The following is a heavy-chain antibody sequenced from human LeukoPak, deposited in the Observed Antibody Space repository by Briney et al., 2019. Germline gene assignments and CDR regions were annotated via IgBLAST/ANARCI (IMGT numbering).Heavy chain of an antibody. J-gene: IGHJ4*02. CDR3: ARGGSGSTWSTFDY. V-gene: IGHV4-4*07. Sequence: KPSETLSLTCTVSDGSISGYYWSWIRQPAGKGLEWIGRVYSSGSTNYSPSLKSRVTMSVDTSNNQFSLKLISVTAADTAVYYCARGGSGSTWSTFDYWGQGTLVTVSS. CDR2: VYSSGST. CDR1: DGSISGYY. D-gene: IGHD6-13*01.